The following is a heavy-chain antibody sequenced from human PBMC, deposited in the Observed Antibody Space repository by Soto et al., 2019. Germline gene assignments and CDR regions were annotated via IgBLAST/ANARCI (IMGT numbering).Heavy chain of an antibody. CDR3: ATPPYSSNCHQPWHTPRRPGTYAMDV. D-gene: IGHD6-13*01. CDR1: GWSFSGYS. CDR2: INHRGDT. Sequence: KSSETLSLTCAVSGWSFSGYSLDWVRHPPGKGLEWMGEINHRGDTNYNPSLKSRVTISVDTSKNQVSLNLTSVTAADTSVYFCATPPYSSNCHQPWHTPRRPGTYAMDVWGQGTTVTVSS. J-gene: IGHJ6*02. V-gene: IGHV4-34*01.